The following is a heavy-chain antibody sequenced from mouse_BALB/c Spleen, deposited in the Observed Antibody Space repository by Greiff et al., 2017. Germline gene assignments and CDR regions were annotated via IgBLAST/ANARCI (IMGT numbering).Heavy chain of an antibody. CDR1: GYTFTSYV. D-gene: IGHD2-2*01. V-gene: IGHV1-14*01. J-gene: IGHJ3*01. CDR2: INPYNDGT. Sequence: VQLKQSGPELVKPGASVKMSCKASGYTFTSYVMHWVKQKPGQGLEWIGYINPYNDGTKYNEKFKGKATLTSDKSSSTAYMELSSLTSEDSAVYYCAREGNMGYGAWFAYWGQGTLVTVSA. CDR3: AREGNMGYGAWFAY.